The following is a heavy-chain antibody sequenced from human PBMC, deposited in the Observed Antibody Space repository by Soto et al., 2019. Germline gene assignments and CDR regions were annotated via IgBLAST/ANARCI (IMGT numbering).Heavy chain of an antibody. CDR1: GGTFSSYA. CDR2: IIPIFGTA. J-gene: IGHJ6*02. V-gene: IGHV1-69*01. Sequence: QVQLVQSGAEVKKPGSSVKVSCKASGGTFSSYAISWVRQAPGQGLEWMGGIIPIFGTANYAQKFQGRVTITADESTSTAYMELSSLRSEDTAVYYCARGIVVVPAAAYYYYYYGRDVWGQGTTVTVSS. CDR3: ARGIVVVPAAAYYYYYYGRDV. D-gene: IGHD2-2*01.